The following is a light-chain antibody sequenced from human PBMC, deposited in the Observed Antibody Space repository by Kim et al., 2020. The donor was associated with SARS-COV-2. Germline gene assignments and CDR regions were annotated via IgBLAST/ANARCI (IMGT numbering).Light chain of an antibody. V-gene: IGKV1-13*02. CDR3: QQYSIYLT. Sequence: IQMTQSPSTLSASIGDRVTITCRASQGISSALAWYQQKPGKAPKLVIYGASNLESAVPSRFSGSGSGTEFTLTITSLQPDDVATYYCQQYSIYLTFGQGTKVDIK. CDR1: QGISSA. J-gene: IGKJ1*01. CDR2: GAS.